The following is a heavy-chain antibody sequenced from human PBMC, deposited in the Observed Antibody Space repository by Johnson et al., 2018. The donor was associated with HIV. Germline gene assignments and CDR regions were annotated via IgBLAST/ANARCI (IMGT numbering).Heavy chain of an antibody. V-gene: IGHV3-9*01. CDR1: GFTFDDYA. CDR3: AKGRGSNWYTGAFDI. D-gene: IGHD6-13*01. CDR2: ISWNSGSI. J-gene: IGHJ3*02. Sequence: EVQLVESGGGLVQPGRSLRLSCAASGFTFDDYAMHWVRQAPGKGLEWVSGISWNSGSIGYVDSVKGRFTISRDNAKNSLYLQMNSLRAEDTALYYCAKGRGSNWYTGAFDIWGQGTMVTVSA.